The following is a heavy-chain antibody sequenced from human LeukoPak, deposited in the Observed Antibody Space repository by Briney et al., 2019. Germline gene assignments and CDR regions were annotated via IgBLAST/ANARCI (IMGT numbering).Heavy chain of an antibody. V-gene: IGHV3-23*01. CDR2: ISGSGGST. CDR3: AKDSAVVVTAIYGY. J-gene: IGHJ4*02. CDR1: GFTFSSYA. D-gene: IGHD2-21*02. Sequence: GGSLRLSCAASGFTFSSYAMSWVRQAPGKGLEWVSAISGSGGSTYYADSVKGRFTISRDNSKNTLYLQMNSLRAEDTAVYYCAKDSAVVVTAIYGYWGQGTLVTVSS.